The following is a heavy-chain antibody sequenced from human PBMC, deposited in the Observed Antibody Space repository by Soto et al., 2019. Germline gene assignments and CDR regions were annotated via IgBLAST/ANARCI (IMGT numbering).Heavy chain of an antibody. J-gene: IGHJ6*03. Sequence: EVQLVESGGGLVQPGGSLRLSCVASGFTFSNYWMYWVRQAPGEGLVWVSRINNDGSVSSYADSVKGRLTISRDNDKNSLYLQMDSMRAEDTAVYYCARGDWVGGTCYSLAGSFYYYMDVWGKGTTVTVFS. CDR1: GFTFSNYW. CDR3: ARGDWVGGTCYSLAGSFYYYMDV. CDR2: INNDGSVS. D-gene: IGHD2-15*01. V-gene: IGHV3-74*01.